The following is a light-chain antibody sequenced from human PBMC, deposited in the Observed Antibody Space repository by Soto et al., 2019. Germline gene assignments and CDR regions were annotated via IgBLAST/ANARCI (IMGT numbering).Light chain of an antibody. CDR3: QQRSNWPPWT. CDR2: GVA. J-gene: IGKJ1*01. V-gene: IGKV3-11*01. Sequence: IELSQAPPTLPMSHRERATLSCRDSQSVSSYLAWYQQKPGQAPRLLLSGVARRATGIPDRFSGAGSGTNFTLTIISLEHEEFAVYYCQQRSNWPPWTFGQGTKVDIK. CDR1: QSVSSY.